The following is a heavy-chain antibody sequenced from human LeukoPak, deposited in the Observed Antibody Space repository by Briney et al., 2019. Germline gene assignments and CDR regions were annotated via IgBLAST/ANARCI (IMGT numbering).Heavy chain of an antibody. J-gene: IGHJ5*02. CDR2: IYADGTT. D-gene: IGHD3-10*01. CDR3: ARDRAGTQAWVEFDP. CDR1: GFTVSQNY. Sequence: GGSLRLSCAASGFTVSQNYMSWVRRAPGRGLEWVSLIYADGTTHYADSVKGRFTISRDNSKNTVYLQMNSVRPEDTAVYYCARDRAGTQAWVEFDPWGQGTLVTVSS. V-gene: IGHV3-66*02.